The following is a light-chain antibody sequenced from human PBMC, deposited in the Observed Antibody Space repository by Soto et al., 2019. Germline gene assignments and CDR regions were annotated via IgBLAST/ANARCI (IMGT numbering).Light chain of an antibody. CDR1: SSNIGAGYD. V-gene: IGLV1-40*01. J-gene: IGLJ1*01. CDR3: QSYDSSLSVSYV. CDR2: DNT. Sequence: QSVLTQSPSVSGAPGQRVTISCTGSSSNIGAGYDVQWYQQFPGTAPKLLIYDNTNRPSGVPDRFSGSKSGTSASLAIAGLQTEDEAYYSCQSYDSSLSVSYVFGTGTKLTVL.